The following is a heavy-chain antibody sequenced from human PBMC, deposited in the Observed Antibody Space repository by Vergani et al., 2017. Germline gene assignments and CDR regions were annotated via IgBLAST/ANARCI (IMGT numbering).Heavy chain of an antibody. CDR1: GGTFSSYG. V-gene: IGHV3-30*02. D-gene: IGHD2-15*01. CDR3: AKDEYCSGGSCYAYLFDC. Sequence: QVQLVQSGAEVKKPGSSVKVSCKASGGTFSSYGMHWVRQAPGKGLEWVAFIRYDGSNKYYADSVKGRFTISRDNSKNTLYLQMNSLRAEDTAVYYCAKDEYCSGGSCYAYLFDCWVQGTLVTVSS. J-gene: IGHJ4*02. CDR2: IRYDGSNK.